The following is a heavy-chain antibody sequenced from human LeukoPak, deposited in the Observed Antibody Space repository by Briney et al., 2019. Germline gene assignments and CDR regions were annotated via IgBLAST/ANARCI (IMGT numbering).Heavy chain of an antibody. J-gene: IGHJ4*02. D-gene: IGHD5-24*01. CDR2: INHSGST. V-gene: IGHV4-34*01. CDR1: GGSFSGYY. Sequence: PSETLSLTCAVYGGSFSGYYWSWIRQPPGKGLEWIGEINHSGSTNYNPSLKSRVTISVDTSKNQFSLKLSSVTAADTAVYYCARASRDVYNSYFDYWGQGTLVTVSS. CDR3: ARASRDVYNSYFDY.